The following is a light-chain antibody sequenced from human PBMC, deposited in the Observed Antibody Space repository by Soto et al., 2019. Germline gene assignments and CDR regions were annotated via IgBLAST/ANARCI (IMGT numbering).Light chain of an antibody. CDR2: KAS. V-gene: IGKV1-5*03. J-gene: IGKJ1*01. Sequence: DIQMTQSPSTLSASVGDRVTISCRASESISSWLAWYQQNPGKAPMVLIYKASSLESGVPSRSSGSGYGTEFPLTINSLQPDDFAIYYCQHYNSNPWTFGQATKVENK. CDR1: ESISSW. CDR3: QHYNSNPWT.